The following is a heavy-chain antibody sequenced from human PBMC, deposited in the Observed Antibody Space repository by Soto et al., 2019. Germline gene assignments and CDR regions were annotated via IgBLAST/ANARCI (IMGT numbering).Heavy chain of an antibody. CDR2: IYHSGST. J-gene: IGHJ5*02. CDR3: ARGGAARRNWGDP. Sequence: SETLSLTCAVSGGSISSGGYSWSWIRQPPGKGLEWIGYIYHSGSTYYNPSLKSRVTISVDRSKNQFSLKLSSVTAADTAVHYCARGGAARRNWGDPWGKGTLVTVSS. V-gene: IGHV4-30-2*01. D-gene: IGHD6-6*01. CDR1: GGSISSGGYS.